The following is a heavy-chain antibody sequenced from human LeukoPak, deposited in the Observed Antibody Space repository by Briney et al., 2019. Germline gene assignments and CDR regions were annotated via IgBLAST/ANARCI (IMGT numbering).Heavy chain of an antibody. Sequence: GGSLRLSCAASGFSVSTEYMDWVRQAPGKGLEWVSILYPEGNTYYADSVKGRFSISRDTSKNMVYLQMFSLRVEDTAVYRCVRGLGWFYYAFDIWGQGHRSPSLQ. CDR2: LYPEGNT. CDR1: GFSVSTEY. J-gene: IGHJ3*02. V-gene: IGHV3-66*01. D-gene: IGHD3-10*01. CDR3: VRGLGWFYYAFDI.